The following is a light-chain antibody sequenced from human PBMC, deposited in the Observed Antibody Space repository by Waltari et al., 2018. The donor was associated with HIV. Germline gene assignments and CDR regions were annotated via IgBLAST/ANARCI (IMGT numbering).Light chain of an antibody. CDR3: SSYTKSGIVV. CDR2: EVT. CDR1: TSDISYYNY. V-gene: IGLV2-14*01. J-gene: IGLJ2*01. Sequence: QSALTHPASVSGSPGQSVIISCTGSTSDISYYNYVSWYQHPSGNAPKALIYEVTNRASGISSRLSGSKSGNAAYLTISGLHTDDEGDYFCSSYTKSGIVVFGGGT.